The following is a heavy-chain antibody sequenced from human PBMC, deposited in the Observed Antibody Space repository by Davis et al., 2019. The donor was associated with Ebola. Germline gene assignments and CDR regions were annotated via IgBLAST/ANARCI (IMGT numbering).Heavy chain of an antibody. Sequence: SVKVSCKASGGPFSRYAISWVRQAPGQGLEWMGGIIPIFGTANYAQKFQGRVTITADKSTSTAYMELSSLRSEDTAVYYCARGPINNYGDSLIDYWGQGTLVTGSS. D-gene: IGHD4-17*01. V-gene: IGHV1-69*06. CDR1: GGPFSRYA. CDR2: IIPIFGTA. J-gene: IGHJ4*02. CDR3: ARGPINNYGDSLIDY.